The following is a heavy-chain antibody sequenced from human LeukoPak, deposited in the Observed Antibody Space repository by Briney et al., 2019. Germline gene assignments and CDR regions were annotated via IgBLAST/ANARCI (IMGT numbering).Heavy chain of an antibody. CDR1: GFTFSSYG. J-gene: IGHJ4*02. CDR2: ISYDGSNK. V-gene: IGHV3-30*03. D-gene: IGHD2-21*02. CDR3: ASQTKDDCGGDCHPYFDH. Sequence: QSGGSLRLSCAASGFTFSSYGMHWVRQAPGKGLEWVAVISYDGSNKYYADSVKGRFTISRDNAKNSLYLQMNSLRAEDTAVYYCASQTKDDCGGDCHPYFDHWGQGTLVTVSS.